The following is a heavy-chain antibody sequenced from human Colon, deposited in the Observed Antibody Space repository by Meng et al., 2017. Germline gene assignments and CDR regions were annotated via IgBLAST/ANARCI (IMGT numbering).Heavy chain of an antibody. V-gene: IGHV3-7*01. D-gene: IGHD6-19*01. J-gene: IGHJ4*02. CDR2: IKQDGTEK. CDR1: GLTFSGHW. Sequence: GESLKISCAGSGLTFSGHWMSWVRQAPGKGLEWVANIKQDGTEKDYVDSVKVRFTISRDNAKNSLYLQMDSLRVEDTAVYCCATRPPDSVWYGVFDYWGQGTLVTVSS. CDR3: ATRPPDSVWYGVFDY.